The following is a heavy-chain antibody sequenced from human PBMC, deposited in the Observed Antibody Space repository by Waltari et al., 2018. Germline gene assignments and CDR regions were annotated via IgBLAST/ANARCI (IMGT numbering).Heavy chain of an antibody. Sequence: QVQLVQSGAEVKKPGASVKVSCKASGYTFTGYYMHWVRQAPGQGLEWMGRINPNSGGTNYAQKFQGRVTMTRDTSISTAYMELSRLRSDDTAVYYCARHWVGAAAGKREDYWGQGTLVTVSS. V-gene: IGHV1-2*06. CDR3: ARHWVGAAAGKREDY. D-gene: IGHD6-13*01. CDR1: GYTFTGYY. CDR2: INPNSGGT. J-gene: IGHJ4*02.